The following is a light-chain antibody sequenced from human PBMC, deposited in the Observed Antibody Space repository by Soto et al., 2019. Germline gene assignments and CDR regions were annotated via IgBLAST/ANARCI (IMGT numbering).Light chain of an antibody. Sequence: QSVLTQPASVSGSPGQSITISCTGTSSDVGSYNLVSWYQQHPGKAPKPMIYEGSKRPSGVSNRFSGSKSGNTASLAISWLQDEDEADYCCCSFAGSSTGVFGTGTKLTVL. V-gene: IGLV2-23*01. J-gene: IGLJ1*01. CDR3: CSFAGSSTGV. CDR1: SSDVGSYNL. CDR2: EGS.